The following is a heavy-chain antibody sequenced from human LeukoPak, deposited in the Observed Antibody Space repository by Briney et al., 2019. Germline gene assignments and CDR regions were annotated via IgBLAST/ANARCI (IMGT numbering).Heavy chain of an antibody. D-gene: IGHD4-17*01. V-gene: IGHV1-2*02. CDR1: GYTFTGYY. Sequence: ASVKVSCKASGYTFTGYYMHWVRQAPGQGLESMGWINPNSGGTNYAQEFQGRVTMTRDTSISTAYMELSRLRSDDTAIYYCARALLKVTTGGYWGQGTLVTVSS. CDR2: INPNSGGT. J-gene: IGHJ4*02. CDR3: ARALLKVTTGGY.